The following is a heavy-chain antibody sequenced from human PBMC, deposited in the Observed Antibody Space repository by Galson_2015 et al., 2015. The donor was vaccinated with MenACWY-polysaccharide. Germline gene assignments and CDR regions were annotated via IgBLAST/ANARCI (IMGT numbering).Heavy chain of an antibody. Sequence: VRQAPGRGLEWVGRIRDKRFGGTSDYAAPVKGRFTISRDDSKNTIFLQMNSLNTEDTAVYYCTTPRYINEQAHYWGLGTLVTVSS. J-gene: IGHJ4*02. CDR3: TTPRYINEQAHY. D-gene: IGHD3-9*01. V-gene: IGHV3-15*01. CDR2: IRDKRFGGTS.